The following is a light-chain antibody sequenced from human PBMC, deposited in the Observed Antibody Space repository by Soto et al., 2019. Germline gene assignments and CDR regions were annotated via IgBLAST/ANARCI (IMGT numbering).Light chain of an antibody. Sequence: DIVMTQSPDSLAVSLGEMVTINCKSSQNLLYSSNNKNYLAWFQQKPGQPPKLLIYWAATRASGVNDRFSGSGSGTDFALTISSLQAEDVAVYYCQQFYSIPFTFGGGTKVKIK. V-gene: IGKV4-1*01. CDR1: QNLLYSSNNKNY. J-gene: IGKJ4*01. CDR3: QQFYSIPFT. CDR2: WAA.